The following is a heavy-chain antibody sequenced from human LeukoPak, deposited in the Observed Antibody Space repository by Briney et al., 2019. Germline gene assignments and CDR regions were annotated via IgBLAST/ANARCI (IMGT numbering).Heavy chain of an antibody. J-gene: IGHJ3*02. Sequence: ASVKVSCKASGYTFTSYYMHWVRQAPGQGLEWMGIINPSGGSTSYAQKFQGRVTMTRDMSTSTVYMELSSLRSEDTAVYYCARDHSEYYYDSSGYYTNPRRLFDIWGQGTMVTVSS. V-gene: IGHV1-46*01. CDR2: INPSGGST. CDR3: ARDHSEYYYDSSGYYTNPRRLFDI. CDR1: GYTFTSYY. D-gene: IGHD3-22*01.